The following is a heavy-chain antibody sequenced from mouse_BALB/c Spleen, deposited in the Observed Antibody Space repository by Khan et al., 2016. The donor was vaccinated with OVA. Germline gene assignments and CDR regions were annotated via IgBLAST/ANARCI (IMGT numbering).Heavy chain of an antibody. V-gene: IGHV9-3-1*01. CDR3: AYGGYWYVDD. J-gene: IGHJ1*01. CDR1: GYTFTEYG. Sequence: QIQLVQSGAELKKPGETVKISCKASGYTFTEYGMNWVKQAPGEGLKWMGRINTYTGEPTYVDDFKGRFAFSLDTSASTAYLQINNLKNEDTATYFVAYGGYWYVDDWGAGTTVTVSS. D-gene: IGHD1-1*01. CDR2: INTYTGEP.